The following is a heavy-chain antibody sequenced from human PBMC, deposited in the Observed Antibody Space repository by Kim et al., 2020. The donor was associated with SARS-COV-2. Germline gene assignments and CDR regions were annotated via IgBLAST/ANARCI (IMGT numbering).Heavy chain of an antibody. CDR1: GYTFTSYA. D-gene: IGHD2-2*02. V-gene: IGHV1-3*01. J-gene: IGHJ5*02. CDR3: ARVLGYCSSTSCYSWFDP. CDR2: INAGNGNT. Sequence: ASVKVSCKASGYTFTSYAMHWVRQAPGQRLEWMGWINAGNGNTKYSQKFQGRVTITRDTSASTVYMELSSLRSEDTAVYYCARVLGYCSSTSCYSWFDPWGQGTLVTVSS.